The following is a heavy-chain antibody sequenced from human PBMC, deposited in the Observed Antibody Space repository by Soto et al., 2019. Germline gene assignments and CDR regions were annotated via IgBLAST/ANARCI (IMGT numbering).Heavy chain of an antibody. Sequence: ASVKVSCKASGYTFTSYDINWVRQATGQGLEWMGWMNPNSGNTGYAQKFQGRVTMTRNTSISTAYMELSSLRSEDTAVYYCGREQIVVVPAAYYYMDVWGKGTTVTVSS. CDR1: GYTFTSYD. J-gene: IGHJ6*03. CDR3: GREQIVVVPAAYYYMDV. V-gene: IGHV1-8*01. D-gene: IGHD2-2*01. CDR2: MNPNSGNT.